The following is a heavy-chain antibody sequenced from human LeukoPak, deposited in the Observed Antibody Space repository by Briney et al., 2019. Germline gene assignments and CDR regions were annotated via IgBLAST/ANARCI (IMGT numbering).Heavy chain of an antibody. CDR3: TRMSIDGYNSLDY. V-gene: IGHV1-69*13. J-gene: IGHJ4*02. CDR1: GGTFSSYA. D-gene: IGHD5-24*01. CDR2: IIPIFGTA. Sequence: ASVKVSCKASGGTFSSYAISWVRQAPGQGLEWMGGIIPIFGTANYAQKFQGRVTITADESTSTAYMELSSLRSEDTAVYYCTRMSIDGYNSLDYWGQGTLVTVSS.